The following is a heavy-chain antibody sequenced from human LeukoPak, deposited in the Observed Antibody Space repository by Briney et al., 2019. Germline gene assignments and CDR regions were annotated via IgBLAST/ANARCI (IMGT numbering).Heavy chain of an antibody. CDR1: GFTFSSYA. J-gene: IGHJ4*02. CDR3: ARHYGSGSYGGSDY. V-gene: IGHV3-30-3*01. Sequence: GRSLRLSCAASGFTFSSYAMHWVRQAPGKGLEWVAVISYDGSNKYYADSVKGRFTISRDNSKNTLYLQMNSLRAEDTAVYYCARHYGSGSYGGSDYWGQGTLVTVSS. CDR2: ISYDGSNK. D-gene: IGHD3-10*01.